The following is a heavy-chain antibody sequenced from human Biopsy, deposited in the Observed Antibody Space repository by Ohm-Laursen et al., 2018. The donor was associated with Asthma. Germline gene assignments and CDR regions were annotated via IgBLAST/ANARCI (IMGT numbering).Heavy chain of an antibody. V-gene: IGHV3-30*01. CDR1: GFSFSNFA. CDR3: VRDDTDDAFDI. CDR2: ISKDASTQ. J-gene: IGHJ3*02. Sequence: LRLSCSASGFSFSNFAIHWVRQAPGKGLEWAGVISKDASTQDYADSVKGRFTMARDNSKNTLDLQMNSLREEDTAVYYCVRDDTDDAFDIWGQGTVVSVSS. D-gene: IGHD5-18*01.